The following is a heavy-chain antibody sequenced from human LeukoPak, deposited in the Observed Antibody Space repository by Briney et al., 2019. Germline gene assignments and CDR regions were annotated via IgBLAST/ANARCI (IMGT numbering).Heavy chain of an antibody. CDR3: VRGVGSSTSCYVRAFDI. CDR2: IKCDGSEK. V-gene: IGHV3-52*01. CDR1: GFTFSNSW. J-gene: IGHJ3*02. Sequence: GGSLRLSCAASGFTFSNSWMHWVCQAPEKGLEWVADIKCDGSEKCYVDSVKGRLSISRDNAKNSLYLQVNSLRAEDMTVYYCVRGVGSSTSCYVRAFDIWGQGTMVTVSS. D-gene: IGHD2-2*01.